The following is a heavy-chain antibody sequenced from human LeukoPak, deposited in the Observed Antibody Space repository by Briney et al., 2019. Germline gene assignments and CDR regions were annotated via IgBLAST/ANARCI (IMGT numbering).Heavy chain of an antibody. CDR1: GGSISSSNW. J-gene: IGHJ4*02. CDR3: ARAIMVRGVRLFDY. CDR2: IYHSGST. Sequence: SETLSLTCAVSGGSISSSNWWSWVRQPPGKGLEWIGEIYHSGSTNYSPSLKSRVTMSVDKSKNQFSLKLSSVTAADTAVYYCARAIMVRGVRLFDYWGQGTLVTVSS. V-gene: IGHV4-4*02. D-gene: IGHD3-10*01.